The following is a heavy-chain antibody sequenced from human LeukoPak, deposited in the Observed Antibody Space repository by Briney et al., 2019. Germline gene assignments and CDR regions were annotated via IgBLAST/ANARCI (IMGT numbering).Heavy chain of an antibody. J-gene: IGHJ4*02. CDR3: ANLKYDILNGYPYWFGY. Sequence: GGSLRLSCAASGFTFSSYAMSWVRQAPGKGLEWVSAISCSGGSTYYADYVKGRFTTSRDKSKNTLYLQMNSLRAEDTAVYYCANLKYDILNGYPYWFGYWGQGTLGTVSS. CDR2: ISCSGGST. CDR1: GFTFSSYA. D-gene: IGHD3-9*01. V-gene: IGHV3-23*01.